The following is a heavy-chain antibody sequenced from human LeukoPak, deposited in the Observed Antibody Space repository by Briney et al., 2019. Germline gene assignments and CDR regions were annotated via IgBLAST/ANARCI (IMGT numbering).Heavy chain of an antibody. CDR3: ARTRYFYGAPYYFDY. D-gene: IGHD3-10*01. Sequence: SETLSLTCAVSGGSISSNSCYWGWIRQPPGKGLEWIGTIYYSGSTYYTPSLKSPFTISVDTSKNQFSLKLSSVTAADTAVYYCARTRYFYGAPYYFDYWGQGTLVTVSS. CDR2: IYYSGST. CDR1: GGSISSNSCY. J-gene: IGHJ4*02. V-gene: IGHV4-39*01.